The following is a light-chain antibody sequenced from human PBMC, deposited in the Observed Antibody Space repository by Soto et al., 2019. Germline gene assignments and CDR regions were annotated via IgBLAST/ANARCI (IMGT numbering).Light chain of an antibody. J-gene: IGLJ1*01. V-gene: IGLV5-45*03. Sequence: QAVVTQPSSLSASPGASASLTCTLRSGINVGTYRIYWYQQKPGSPPQYLLRYKSDSDKQQGSGVPSRFSGSKDASANAGIFLISGLQSEDEADYCCMIWHSSASVFGTGTKLTVL. CDR2: YKSDSDK. CDR3: MIWHSSASV. CDR1: SGINVGTYR.